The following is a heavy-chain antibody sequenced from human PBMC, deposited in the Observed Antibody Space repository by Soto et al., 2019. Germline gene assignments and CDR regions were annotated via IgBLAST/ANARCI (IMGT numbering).Heavy chain of an antibody. CDR3: APNSGINMIVVAHDY. Sequence: HPGGSLRLSCAASGFTFSSYAMSWVRQAPGKGLEWVSAISGSGGSTYYADSVKGRFTISRDNSKNTLYLQMNSLRAEDTAVYYCAPNSGINMIVVAHDYWGQGTLVTVSS. CDR1: GFTFSSYA. CDR2: ISGSGGST. D-gene: IGHD3-22*01. J-gene: IGHJ4*02. V-gene: IGHV3-23*01.